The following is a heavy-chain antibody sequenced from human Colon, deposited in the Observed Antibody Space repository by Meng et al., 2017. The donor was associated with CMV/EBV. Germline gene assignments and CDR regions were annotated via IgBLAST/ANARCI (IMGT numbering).Heavy chain of an antibody. CDR1: VFTFNTYH. J-gene: IGHJ4*02. CDR3: ARVVSGDFDY. D-gene: IGHD3-10*01. CDR2: ISAHGDNT. Sequence: VQRLESGGGLGQAGGYLRLSRLSHVFTFNTYHMKWVRQDPGKELEHVSGISAHGDNTPSASSVKDRFIVSRDNLKNTLYLQMGSLRPDDTGVYYCARVVSGDFDYWGQGTLVTVSS. V-gene: IGHV3-64*01.